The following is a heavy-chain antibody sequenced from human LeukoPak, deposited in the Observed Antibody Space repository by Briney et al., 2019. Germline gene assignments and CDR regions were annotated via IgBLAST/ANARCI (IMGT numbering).Heavy chain of an antibody. CDR2: INPNSGDT. CDR3: ARVIEAYCSGGSCSSHYGLDV. V-gene: IGHV1-2*02. D-gene: IGHD2-15*01. Sequence: ASVKVSCKASGYTFTAYYMHWVRQAPGQGLEWMGRINPNSGDTKSAQKFQGRVTMTRDTSINTAYMELSRLTSDDTAVYYCARVIEAYCSGGSCSSHYGLDVWGQGTTVTVSS. CDR1: GYTFTAYY. J-gene: IGHJ6*02.